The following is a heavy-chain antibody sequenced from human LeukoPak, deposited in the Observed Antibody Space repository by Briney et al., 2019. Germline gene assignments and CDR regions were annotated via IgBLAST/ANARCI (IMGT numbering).Heavy chain of an antibody. D-gene: IGHD6-19*01. CDR2: IYYSGST. CDR3: ARLGSSGAAFDY. Sequence: PSETLSLTCAVSGGSINSSSSYYWGWIRQPPGKGLEWIGSIYYSGSTYYNPSLKSRVTISVDTSKNQFSLKLSSVTAADTAVYYCARLGSSGAAFDYWGQGTLVTVSS. V-gene: IGHV4-39*01. J-gene: IGHJ4*02. CDR1: GGSINSSSSYY.